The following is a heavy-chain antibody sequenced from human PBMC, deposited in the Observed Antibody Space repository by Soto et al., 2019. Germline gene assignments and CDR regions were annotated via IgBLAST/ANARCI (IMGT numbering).Heavy chain of an antibody. CDR1: GGTFSSYA. V-gene: IGHV1-69*13. J-gene: IGHJ6*02. CDR2: IIPIFGTA. CDR3: ARDLGEDYYDSSGPGNYYYYGMDV. D-gene: IGHD3-22*01. Sequence: SVKVSCTASGGTFSSYAISWVRQAPGQGLEWMGGIIPIFGTANYAQKFQGRVTITADESTSTAYMELSSLRSEDTAVYYCARDLGEDYYDSSGPGNYYYYGMDVWGQGTTVTVSS.